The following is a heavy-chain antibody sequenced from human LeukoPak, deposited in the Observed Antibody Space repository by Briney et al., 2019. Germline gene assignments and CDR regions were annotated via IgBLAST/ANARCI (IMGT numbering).Heavy chain of an antibody. J-gene: IGHJ4*02. CDR3: AKDSSGWLRSFDY. Sequence: QPGGSLRLSCAASGFTVSSNYMSWVRQAPGKGLEWVSVIYSGGSTYYADSVKGRFTISRDNAKNSLYLQMNSLRAEDTALYYCAKDSSGWLRSFDYWGQGTLVTVSS. CDR1: GFTVSSNY. V-gene: IGHV3-53*05. D-gene: IGHD6-19*01. CDR2: IYSGGST.